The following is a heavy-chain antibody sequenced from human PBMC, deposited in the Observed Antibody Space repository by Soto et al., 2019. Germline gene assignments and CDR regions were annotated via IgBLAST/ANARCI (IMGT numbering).Heavy chain of an antibody. J-gene: IGHJ4*02. CDR3: ARGNWGVGATAIDY. V-gene: IGHV4-4*07. CDR2: IYTSGST. Sequence: ETLSLTCTVSGGSISSYYWSWIRQPAGKGLEWIGRIYTSGSTNYNPSLKSRVTISVDTSKNQFSLKLSSVTAADTAVYYCARGNWGVGATAIDYWGQGTLVTVSS. CDR1: GGSISSYY. D-gene: IGHD1-26*01.